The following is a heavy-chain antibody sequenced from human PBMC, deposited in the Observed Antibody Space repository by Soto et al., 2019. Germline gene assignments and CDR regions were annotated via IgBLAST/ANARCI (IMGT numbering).Heavy chain of an antibody. CDR2: INQSGSP. CDR1: SGTISSSNW. Sequence: SDTLSLTCAVSSGTISSSNWWTLVRHPPGKGLEWIGEINQSGSPNYNPSLRSRVTISVDKSKSQFFLKLSSVTAADTAIYYCAGLGMGADHREFDSWGQGTLVTVSS. D-gene: IGHD1-26*01. V-gene: IGHV4-4*02. J-gene: IGHJ5*01. CDR3: AGLGMGADHREFDS.